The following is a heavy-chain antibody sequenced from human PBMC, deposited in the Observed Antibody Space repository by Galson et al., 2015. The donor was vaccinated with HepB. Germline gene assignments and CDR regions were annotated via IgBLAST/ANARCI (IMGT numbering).Heavy chain of an antibody. V-gene: IGHV1-46*01. J-gene: IGHJ4*02. CDR2: INPSGGST. CDR1: GYTFTSYG. Sequence: SVKVSCKASGYTFTSYGISWVRQAPGQGLEWMGIINPSGGSTSYAQKFQGRVTMTRDTSTSTVYMELSSLRSEDTAVYYCARAKPLDDFWSGYYPYYFDYWGQGTLVTVSS. D-gene: IGHD3-3*01. CDR3: ARAKPLDDFWSGYYPYYFDY.